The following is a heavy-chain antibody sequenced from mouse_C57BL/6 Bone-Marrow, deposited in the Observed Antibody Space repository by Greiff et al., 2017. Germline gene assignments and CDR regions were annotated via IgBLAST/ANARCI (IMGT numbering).Heavy chain of an antibody. CDR3: AREGENYYGSSPLYAMDY. CDR2: IDPSDSYT. V-gene: IGHV1-50*01. CDR1: GYTFTSYW. J-gene: IGHJ4*01. D-gene: IGHD1-1*01. Sequence: QVQLQQPGAELVKPGASVKLSCKASGYTFTSYWMQWVKQRPGQGLEWIGEIDPSDSYTNYNQKFKGKATLTVDTSSSTAYMQLSSLTSEDSAVYYCAREGENYYGSSPLYAMDYWGQGTSVTVSS.